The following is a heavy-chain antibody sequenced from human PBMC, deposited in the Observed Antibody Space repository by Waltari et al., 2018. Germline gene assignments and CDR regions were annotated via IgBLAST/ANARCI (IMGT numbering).Heavy chain of an antibody. CDR1: ELTFGNSG. V-gene: IGHV3-23*01. Sequence: DVRLSESGGGLAQPGGSLRRSRVASELTFGNSGMSWVRQAPGKGLEWFSALVRSGFVPHYADSVKGRFAISRDNAKNTLYRQMNSLRAEDMAVYYCAKCEMYDSGWCAFFRYWGQGTLVTVSS. CDR3: AKCEMYDSGWCAFFRY. J-gene: IGHJ4*02. D-gene: IGHD6-19*01. CDR2: LVRSGFVP.